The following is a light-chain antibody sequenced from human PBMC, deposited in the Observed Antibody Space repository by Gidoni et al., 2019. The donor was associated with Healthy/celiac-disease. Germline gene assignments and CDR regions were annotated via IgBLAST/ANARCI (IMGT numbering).Light chain of an antibody. J-gene: IGLJ3*02. CDR3: CSYAGSYTWV. V-gene: IGLV2-11*01. Sequence: ALTQPRSVSGSPGQSVTISCTGTSSDVGGYNYVSWYQQHPGKAPKLMIYDVSKRPSGVPDRFSGSKSGNTASLTISGLQAEDEADYYCCSYAGSYTWVFGGGTKLTVL. CDR1: SSDVGGYNY. CDR2: DVS.